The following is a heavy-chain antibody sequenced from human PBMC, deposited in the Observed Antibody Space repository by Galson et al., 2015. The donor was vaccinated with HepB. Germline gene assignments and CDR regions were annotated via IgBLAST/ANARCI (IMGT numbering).Heavy chain of an antibody. CDR1: GFTFSSYW. CDR3: ARTGWDSGYYKPFDY. Sequence: SLRLSCAASGFTFSSYWMHWVRQAPGKGLVWVSRINSDGSSTSYADSVKGRFTISRDNAKNTLYLQMNSLRAEDTAVYYCARTGWDSGYYKPFDYWGQGTLVTVSS. CDR2: INSDGSST. V-gene: IGHV3-74*01. J-gene: IGHJ4*02. D-gene: IGHD3-3*01.